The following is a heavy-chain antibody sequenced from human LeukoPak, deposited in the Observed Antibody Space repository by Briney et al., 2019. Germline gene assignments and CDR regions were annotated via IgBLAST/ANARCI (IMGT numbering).Heavy chain of an antibody. CDR1: GGSISSYY. Sequence: PSETLSLTCTVSGGSISSYYWSWIRQAPGKGLEWIGYIYYSGSTNYNPSLKSRVTISVDTSKNQFSLKLSSVTAADTAVYYCARARGSGDYSFDYWGQGTLVTVSS. CDR2: IYYSGST. V-gene: IGHV4-59*01. D-gene: IGHD4-17*01. CDR3: ARARGSGDYSFDY. J-gene: IGHJ4*02.